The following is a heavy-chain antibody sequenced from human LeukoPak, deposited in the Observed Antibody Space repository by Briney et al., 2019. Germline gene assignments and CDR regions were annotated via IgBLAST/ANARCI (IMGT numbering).Heavy chain of an antibody. CDR1: GFTFSKYW. Sequence: GGSLRLSCAASGFTFSKYWMLWVRQAPGKGLESVSRINTDGTVTTYADSVKGRFTVSRDNADNTMFQQMNSVRDEDTAVYYCATKQWLAPPPDSWGQGTPVTVSS. CDR2: INTDGTVT. D-gene: IGHD6-19*01. CDR3: ATKQWLAPPPDS. J-gene: IGHJ4*02. V-gene: IGHV3-74*01.